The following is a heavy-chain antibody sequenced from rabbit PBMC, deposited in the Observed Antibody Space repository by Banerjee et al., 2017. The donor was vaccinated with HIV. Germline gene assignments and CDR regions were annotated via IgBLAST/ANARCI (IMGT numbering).Heavy chain of an antibody. CDR2: IYPDYGST. Sequence: QSLEESGGDLVKPGASLTLTCTASGFSFSSSYYMCWVRQAPGKGLEWIGIIYPDYGSTDYASWVNGRFTISSDNAQNTVDLQMNSLTAADTATYFCARDWGYDDYLWGQGTLVTVS. CDR1: GFSFSSSYY. V-gene: IGHV1S40*01. CDR3: ARDWGYDDYL. J-gene: IGHJ3*01. D-gene: IGHD2-1*01.